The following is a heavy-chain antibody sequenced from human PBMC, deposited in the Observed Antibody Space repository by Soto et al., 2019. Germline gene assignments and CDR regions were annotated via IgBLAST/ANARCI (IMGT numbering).Heavy chain of an antibody. J-gene: IGHJ6*02. Sequence: EVQLVESGGGSVQPGESLRLSCAASGFSFRDYDMHWVRQRKGKGLEWVSALGAARDPYYVGSVKGRFSVSRDNAQNSLFLQMNNLRVDDTAVYFCARAYLGRLPRRADYYYAMDVWGRGTTFTVSS. V-gene: IGHV3-13*05. CDR2: LGAARDP. CDR3: ARAYLGRLPRRADYYYAMDV. D-gene: IGHD1-26*01. CDR1: GFSFRDYD.